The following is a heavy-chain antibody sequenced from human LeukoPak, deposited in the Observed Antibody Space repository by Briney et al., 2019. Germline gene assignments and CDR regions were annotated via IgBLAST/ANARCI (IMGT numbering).Heavy chain of an antibody. CDR1: GYTFTSYA. Sequence: ASVKVSCKASGYTFTSYAMHWVRQAPGQRLEWMGWINAGNGNTKYSQKFQGRVTITRDTSASTAYMELSSLRSEDTAVYYCARGPVLAAAGPWFDPWGQGTLVTVSS. V-gene: IGHV1-3*01. J-gene: IGHJ5*02. CDR2: INAGNGNT. D-gene: IGHD6-13*01. CDR3: ARGPVLAAAGPWFDP.